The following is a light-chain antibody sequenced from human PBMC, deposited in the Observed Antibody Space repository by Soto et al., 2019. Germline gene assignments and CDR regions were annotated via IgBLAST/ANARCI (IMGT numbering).Light chain of an antibody. J-gene: IGKJ5*01. CDR3: QQRSNLIT. CDR1: QSVSSY. V-gene: IGKV3-11*01. Sequence: EVVMTQTPATLSVSPGERATLSCRASQSVSSYLAWYQQKPGQAPRLLIYDASNRATGIPARFSGSGSGTDFTLTISSLEPEDFAVYYCQQRSNLITFGQGTRLAIK. CDR2: DAS.